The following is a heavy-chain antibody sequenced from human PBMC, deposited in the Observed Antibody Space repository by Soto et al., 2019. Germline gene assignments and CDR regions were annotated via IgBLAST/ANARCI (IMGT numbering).Heavy chain of an antibody. J-gene: IGHJ6*03. CDR2: MNPNSGNT. CDR1: GYTFTSYD. CDR3: ARVGYYYYYMDV. V-gene: IGHV1-8*01. Sequence: ASVKVSCKASGYTFTSYDINWVRQATGQGLEWMGWMNPNSGNTGYAQKFQGRVTMTRNTSISTAYMELSSLRSEDTAVYYCARVGYYYYYMDVWGKGTTVTVSS.